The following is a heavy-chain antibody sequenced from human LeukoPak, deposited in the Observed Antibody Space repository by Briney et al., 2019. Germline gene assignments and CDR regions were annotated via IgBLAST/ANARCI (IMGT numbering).Heavy chain of an antibody. CDR2: IAWNSGNT. V-gene: IGHV3-9*01. CDR3: AKDMNSYGSGSSYNPWGPFDS. J-gene: IGHJ4*02. D-gene: IGHD3-10*01. Sequence: GGSLRLSCAASGFTFDNYAMHWVRQAPGKGLEWVSGIAWNSGNTGFADSVKGRFTVSRDTAENSLYLVMNSLTPEDTAFYFCAKDMNSYGSGSSYNPWGPFDSWGQGTLVTVSS. CDR1: GFTFDNYA.